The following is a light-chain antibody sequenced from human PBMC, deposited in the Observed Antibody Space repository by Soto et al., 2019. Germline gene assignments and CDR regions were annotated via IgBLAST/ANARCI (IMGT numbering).Light chain of an antibody. CDR1: QSISNY. CDR3: QESYNTLTFT. V-gene: IGKV1-39*01. J-gene: IGKJ3*01. CDR2: AAS. Sequence: DIQMTQSPSSLSASVGDRVTITCQASQSISNYLNWYQQKPGKAPKLLIFAASNLQSGVPSRFSGSGSGTDFTLTISSLQPEDFATYYCQESYNTLTFTLGPGTKVDI.